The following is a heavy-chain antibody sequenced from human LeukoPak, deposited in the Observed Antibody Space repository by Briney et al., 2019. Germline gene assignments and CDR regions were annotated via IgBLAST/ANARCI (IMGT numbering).Heavy chain of an antibody. Sequence: PGGSLRLSCAASGFSVSRNYMTWVRQAPGEGLEWVSLIHSGGSTSYADSVKGRFTISRDNSKNTLYLQMNSLRAEDTAVYYCARKTDHQTGGDYWGQGTLVTVSS. V-gene: IGHV3-66*01. J-gene: IGHJ4*02. D-gene: IGHD1-1*01. CDR3: ARKTDHQTGGDY. CDR1: GFSVSRNY. CDR2: IHSGGST.